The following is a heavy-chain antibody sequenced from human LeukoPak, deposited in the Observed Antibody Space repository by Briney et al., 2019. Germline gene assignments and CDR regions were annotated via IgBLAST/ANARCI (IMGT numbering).Heavy chain of an antibody. D-gene: IGHD3-16*01. CDR3: ARLHALGAEEFDP. V-gene: IGHV4-59*11. J-gene: IGHJ5*02. Sequence: SETLSLTCTVSGGSITGHYWSWIRQLRGKGLERIGYIHYTGSTNYNPSLNSRITMSVDTPNNQFSLRLTSVTATDTAVYYCARLHALGAEEFDPWGQGALVTVSS. CDR1: GGSITGHY. CDR2: IHYTGST.